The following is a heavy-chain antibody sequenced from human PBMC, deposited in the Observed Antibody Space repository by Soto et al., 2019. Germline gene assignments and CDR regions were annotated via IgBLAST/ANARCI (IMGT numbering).Heavy chain of an antibody. Sequence: GSLWLACAPAGLSFSSYSMSWVRPAPGKGLEWVANIKQDGSEKYYVDSVKGRFTISRDNAKKSLYLQMNSLRAEDTAVYYCARDQLYYGSGSFDYWGQGTLVTVSS. CDR1: GLSFSSYS. CDR2: IKQDGSEK. CDR3: ARDQLYYGSGSFDY. J-gene: IGHJ4*02. V-gene: IGHV3-7*01. D-gene: IGHD3-10*01.